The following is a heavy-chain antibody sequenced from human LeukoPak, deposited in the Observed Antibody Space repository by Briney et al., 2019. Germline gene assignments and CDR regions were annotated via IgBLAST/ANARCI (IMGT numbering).Heavy chain of an antibody. CDR3: ASCSSTSCYADYYYYMDV. J-gene: IGHJ6*03. D-gene: IGHD2-2*01. CDR2: IYHSGRT. CDR1: GYSISSGYY. Sequence: SETLSLTCTVSGYSISSGYYWGWIRQPPGKGLEWIGSIYHSGRTYYNPSLKSRVTISVDTSKNQFSLKLSSVTAADTAVYYCASCSSTSCYADYYYYMDVWGKGTTVTISS. V-gene: IGHV4-38-2*02.